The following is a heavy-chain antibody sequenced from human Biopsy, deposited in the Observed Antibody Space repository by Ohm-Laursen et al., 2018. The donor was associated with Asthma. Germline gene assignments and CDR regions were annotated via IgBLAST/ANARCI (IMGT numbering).Heavy chain of an antibody. CDR2: HDHEEGGT. D-gene: IGHD4-17*01. CDR3: ASDFPKDYVRYNFQF. V-gene: IGHV1-24*01. Sequence: ASVTVSCKISGYSLTDLSMHWVRQAPGQGLEWMGGHDHEEGGTVNARRFQGRFTMTEDTSTDTAYMELSSLSSDDTAVYYCASDFPKDYVRYNFQFWGQGTLVTVSS. J-gene: IGHJ4*02. CDR1: GYSLTDLS.